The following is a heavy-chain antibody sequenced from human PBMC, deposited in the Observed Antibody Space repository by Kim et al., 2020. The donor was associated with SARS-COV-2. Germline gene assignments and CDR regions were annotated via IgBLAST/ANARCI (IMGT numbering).Heavy chain of an antibody. CDR3: VRDITRGSSAWEWYFDL. V-gene: IGHV3-30*03. CDR2: TSKDGGNT. D-gene: IGHD6-13*01. Sequence: GGSLRLSCTASGFPFIEYGMHWVRQAPGKGLDWVAVTSKDGGNTYYADSVEGRFTISRDNSKNTLYLQMNGLRSEDTAIYYCVRDITRGSSAWEWYFDLWGRGTLVAVSS. J-gene: IGHJ2*01. CDR1: GFPFIEYG.